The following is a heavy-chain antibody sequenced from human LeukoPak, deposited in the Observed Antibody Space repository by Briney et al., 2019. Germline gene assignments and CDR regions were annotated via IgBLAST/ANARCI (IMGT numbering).Heavy chain of an antibody. V-gene: IGHV3-30*18. CDR1: GFTFSSYG. J-gene: IGHJ3*02. CDR3: AKIVGYYYVGAFDI. D-gene: IGHD3-22*01. CDR2: ISYDGSNK. Sequence: GGSLRLSCAASGFTFSSYGMHWVRQAPGKGLEWVAVISYDGSNKYYADSVKGRFTISRDNSKNTLYLQMNSLRAEDTAVYYCAKIVGYYYVGAFDIWGQGTMVTVSS.